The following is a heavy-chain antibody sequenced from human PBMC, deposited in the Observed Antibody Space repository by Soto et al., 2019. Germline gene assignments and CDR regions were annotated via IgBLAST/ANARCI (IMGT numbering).Heavy chain of an antibody. D-gene: IGHD3-3*01. J-gene: IGHJ6*02. CDR3: TLSGYYSYYGMDV. CDR1: GFTFSNAW. Sequence: GGSLRLSCAASGFTFSNAWMNWVRQAPGKGLEWVGRIKSKTDGGTTDYAAPVKGRFTISRDDSKNTLYLQMNSLKTEDTAVYYCTLSGYYSYYGMDVWGQGTTVTVSS. V-gene: IGHV3-15*07. CDR2: IKSKTDGGTT.